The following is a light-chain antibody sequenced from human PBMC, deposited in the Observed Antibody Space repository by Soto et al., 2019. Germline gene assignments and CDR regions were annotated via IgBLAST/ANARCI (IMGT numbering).Light chain of an antibody. CDR1: QSVSSIY. CDR3: QQYGSSPFT. J-gene: IGKJ3*01. Sequence: EIVMTQSPATLSVSQGERVTLSCRASQSVSSIYLAWYQQKPGQAPRLLIYGASSRATGIPDRFSGSGSGTDFTLTISRLEPEDFAVYYCQQYGSSPFTFGPGTKVDIK. CDR2: GAS. V-gene: IGKV3-20*01.